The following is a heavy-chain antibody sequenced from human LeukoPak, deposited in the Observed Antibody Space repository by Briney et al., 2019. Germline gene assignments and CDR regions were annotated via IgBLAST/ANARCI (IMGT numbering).Heavy chain of an antibody. D-gene: IGHD2-21*02. Sequence: HGGSLRLSCVASRFTFSNYWMSWVRQAPGKGLEWVANINQDESKKPYADSMKGRFTISRDNAKESLYLQLNSLRADDTAVYYCAKWGPHCVGDYCPALDSWGQGTLVTVSS. CDR3: AKWGPHCVGDYCPALDS. J-gene: IGHJ4*02. CDR1: RFTFSNYW. CDR2: INQDESKK. V-gene: IGHV3-7*01.